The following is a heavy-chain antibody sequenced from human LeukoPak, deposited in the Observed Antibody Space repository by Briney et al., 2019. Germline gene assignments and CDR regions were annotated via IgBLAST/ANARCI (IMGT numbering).Heavy chain of an antibody. CDR3: ARLTPYSGSPLGDY. J-gene: IGHJ4*02. D-gene: IGHD1-26*01. CDR1: GGSISSSSNF. Sequence: SETLSLTCTVSGGSISSSSNFWGWIRQPPGKGLEWIGSVSYSGSTYYNPSLKSRVTISVDTSKNQFSLKLSSVTAADTAVYYCARLTPYSGSPLGDYWGQGTLVTVSS. V-gene: IGHV4-39*01. CDR2: VSYSGST.